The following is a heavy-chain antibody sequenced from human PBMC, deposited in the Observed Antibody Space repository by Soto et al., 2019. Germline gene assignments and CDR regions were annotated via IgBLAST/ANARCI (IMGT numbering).Heavy chain of an antibody. Sequence: PSETLSLTCTVSGGSVSSGSYYWSWIRQPPGKGLEWIGYIYYSGSTNYNPSLKSRVTMSIDTSKNQSSLNLSSVTAADTAVYYCARGGYCSGGSCPPWFDPWGQGTLVTVSS. D-gene: IGHD2-15*01. CDR2: IYYSGST. J-gene: IGHJ5*02. CDR1: GGSVSSGSYY. CDR3: ARGGYCSGGSCPPWFDP. V-gene: IGHV4-61*01.